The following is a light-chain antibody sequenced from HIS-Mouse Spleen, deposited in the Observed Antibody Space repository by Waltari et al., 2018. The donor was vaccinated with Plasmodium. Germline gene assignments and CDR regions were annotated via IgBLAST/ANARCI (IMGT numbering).Light chain of an antibody. V-gene: IGKV3-20*01. CDR3: QQYGSSPQMIT. CDR1: QSVSSSY. CDR2: GAS. J-gene: IGKJ5*01. Sequence: EIVLTQSPGPLSLSPGERATLSCRASQSVSSSYLAWYQQKPGQAPRLLIYGASSRATGIPDRFSGSGSGTDFTLTISRLEPEDFAVYYCQQYGSSPQMITFGQGTRLEIK.